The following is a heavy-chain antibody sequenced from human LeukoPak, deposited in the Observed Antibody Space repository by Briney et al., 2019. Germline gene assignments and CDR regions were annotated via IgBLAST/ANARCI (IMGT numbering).Heavy chain of an antibody. Sequence: GGSLRLSCAASGFTFSSYGMHWGRQAPGKGLEWVALIWFDGSNKYYADSVKGRFTISRDNSKNTLYLQMNSLRAEDTAVYYCARGVGDSSGYYYYFDYWGQGTLVTVSS. V-gene: IGHV3-33*01. D-gene: IGHD3-22*01. CDR1: GFTFSSYG. CDR2: IWFDGSNK. CDR3: ARGVGDSSGYYYYFDY. J-gene: IGHJ4*02.